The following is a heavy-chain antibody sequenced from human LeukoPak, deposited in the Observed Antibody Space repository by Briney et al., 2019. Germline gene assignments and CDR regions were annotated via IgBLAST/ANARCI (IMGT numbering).Heavy chain of an antibody. D-gene: IGHD3-10*01. Sequence: GGSLRLSCAASGFTFSDYWMSWVRQAPGKGLEWVANIKEDGSEKYYVDSVKGRFTISRDNAKNSLYLQVNSLRDADTAVYHCTRIYFGSGSANFDYWGQGTLVTASS. CDR2: IKEDGSEK. CDR3: TRIYFGSGSANFDY. J-gene: IGHJ4*02. CDR1: GFTFSDYW. V-gene: IGHV3-7*01.